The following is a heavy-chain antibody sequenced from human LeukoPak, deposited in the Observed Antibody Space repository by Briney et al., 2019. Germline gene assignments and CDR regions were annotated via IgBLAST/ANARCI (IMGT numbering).Heavy chain of an antibody. Sequence: GGSLRLSCAASGFTFTTYWMHWVRQAPGKGLVWVSHINSDGSITSYADSVKGRFTISRDNAKNTLYLQMNSLRAEDTAVYYCARAPARRYFDYWGQGTLVTVSS. J-gene: IGHJ4*02. CDR2: INSDGSIT. V-gene: IGHV3-74*01. D-gene: IGHD6-6*01. CDR3: ARAPARRYFDY. CDR1: GFTFTTYW.